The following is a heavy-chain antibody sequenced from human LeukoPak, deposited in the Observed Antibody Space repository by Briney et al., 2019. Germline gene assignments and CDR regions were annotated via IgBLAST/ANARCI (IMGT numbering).Heavy chain of an antibody. CDR1: GGSFSGYY. CDR3: ASHQYYDLPGGAFDI. CDR2: IYHSGTT. V-gene: IGHV4-34*01. D-gene: IGHD3-3*01. J-gene: IGHJ3*02. Sequence: SETLSLTCAVYGGSFSGYYWSWIRQPPGKGLEWIGSIYHSGTTYYNPSLKSRVTTSVDTSKNQFSLNLRSVTAADTAVYYCASHQYYDLPGGAFDIWGLGTMVTVSS.